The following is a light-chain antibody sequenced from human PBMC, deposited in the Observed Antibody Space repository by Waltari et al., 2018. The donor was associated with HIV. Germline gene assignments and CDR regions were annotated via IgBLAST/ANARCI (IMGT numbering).Light chain of an antibody. CDR1: SSDIGLYNL. J-gene: IGLJ3*02. V-gene: IGLV2-14*01. CDR2: GVG. Sequence: QSALTQPASVSGSLGQPIPISRTGTSSDIGLYNLFSSYQQHPGKAPQFVIHGVGTRPSGVSDRCAGSKSGNTVSLTISTLQAEDEADYYCSSYINTDTLVFGGGTKLTVL. CDR3: SSYINTDTLV.